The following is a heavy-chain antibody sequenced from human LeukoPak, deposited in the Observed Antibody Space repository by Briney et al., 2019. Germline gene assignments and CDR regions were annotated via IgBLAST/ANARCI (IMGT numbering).Heavy chain of an antibody. CDR2: ISGSGGTT. CDR3: AKNGDRGAYCSGGTCYPYYYYYMDV. D-gene: IGHD2-15*01. Sequence: SGGSLRLSCAASGFTFSSYGMSWVRQAPGKGVKWVSAISGSGGTTYYADSVKGPFTISRDNSKNTLYLQMNSLSAEDTAVYYCAKNGDRGAYCSGGTCYPYYYYYMDVWGKGTTVTISS. V-gene: IGHV3-23*01. J-gene: IGHJ6*03. CDR1: GFTFSSYG.